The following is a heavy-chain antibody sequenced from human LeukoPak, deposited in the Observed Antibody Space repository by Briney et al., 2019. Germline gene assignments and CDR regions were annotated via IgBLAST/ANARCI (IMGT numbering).Heavy chain of an antibody. CDR3: ARGGKNTMVRGGRYFDY. CDR1: GYTFTSYD. J-gene: IGHJ4*02. D-gene: IGHD3-10*01. V-gene: IGHV1-8*03. CDR2: MNPNSGNT. Sequence: ASVKVSCKASGYTFTSYDINWVRQATGQGLEWMGWMNPNSGNTGYAQKFQSRVTITRNTSISTAYMELSSLRSEDTAVYYCARGGKNTMVRGGRYFDYWGQGTLVTVSS.